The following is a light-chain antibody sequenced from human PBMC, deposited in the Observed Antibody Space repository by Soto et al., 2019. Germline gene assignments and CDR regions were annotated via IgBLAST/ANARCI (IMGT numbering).Light chain of an antibody. CDR1: QSVSSN. Sequence: EIVMTQSPATLSVSPGERATLSCRASQSVSSNLAWYQQKPGQAPRLLIYGASTRATGIPARFSGSGSGTDFTLTINCLQSEDFATYYCQQYYSYPLTFGGGTKVDIK. CDR3: QQYYSYPLT. CDR2: GAS. J-gene: IGKJ4*01. V-gene: IGKV3-15*01.